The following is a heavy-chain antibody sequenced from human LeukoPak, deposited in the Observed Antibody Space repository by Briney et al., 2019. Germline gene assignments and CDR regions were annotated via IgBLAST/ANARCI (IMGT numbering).Heavy chain of an antibody. J-gene: IGHJ4*02. Sequence: SETLSLTCTVSAGFISSGSYYWGWIRQPAGKGLEWIGRIYTSGSTNYNPSLKSRVTISVDTSKNQFSLKLSYVTAADTDVYYCARDSGSYFDYWGQGTRLTVSS. CDR2: IYTSGST. V-gene: IGHV4-61*02. D-gene: IGHD1-26*01. CDR3: ARDSGSYFDY. CDR1: AGFISSGSYY.